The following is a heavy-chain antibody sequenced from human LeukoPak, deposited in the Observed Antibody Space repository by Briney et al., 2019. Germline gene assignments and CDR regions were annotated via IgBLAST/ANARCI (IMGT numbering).Heavy chain of an antibody. D-gene: IGHD3-22*01. CDR1: GGSFSGYY. CDR3: ASSLYDSSGYYYAEKAYYFDY. J-gene: IGHJ4*02. CDR2: INHSGST. V-gene: IGHV4-34*01. Sequence: SETLSLTCAVYGGSFSGYYWSWIRQPPGKGLEWIGEINHSGSTNYNPSLKSRVTISVDTSKNQFSLKLSSVTAADTAVYYCASSLYDSSGYYYAEKAYYFDYWGQGTLVTVSS.